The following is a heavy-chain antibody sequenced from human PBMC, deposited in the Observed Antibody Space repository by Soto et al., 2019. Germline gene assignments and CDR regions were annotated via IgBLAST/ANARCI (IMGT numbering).Heavy chain of an antibody. Sequence: VQLQESGPGLVKPSQTLSLTCTVSSDSISSGDYQWTWIRQPPGKGLEWIGHTHYSGNSYYNPSLKSRVTIAVDIAKNQFSLRVSSVTAADTAVYYCARGSEMTTLTTGAFEYWGQGTLVTVSS. CDR1: SDSISSGDYQ. CDR3: ARGSEMTTLTTGAFEY. CDR2: THYSGNS. J-gene: IGHJ4*02. V-gene: IGHV4-30-4*01. D-gene: IGHD4-17*01.